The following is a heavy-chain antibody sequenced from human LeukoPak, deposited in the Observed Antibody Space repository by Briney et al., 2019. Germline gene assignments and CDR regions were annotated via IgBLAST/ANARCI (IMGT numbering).Heavy chain of an antibody. D-gene: IGHD2-21*02. CDR2: VSPKTGDR. J-gene: IGHJ5*02. CDR3: ARTPPKGDIDT. V-gene: IGHV1-8*02. Sequence: ASVKVSCKASGGTFSSYAISWVRQASGQGLEWIGWVSPKTGDRGYALKSQGRVTMTSDTSETTVYMEVRSLTSEDTAVYYCARTPPKGDIDTWGQGTMVTVSS. CDR1: GGTFSSYA.